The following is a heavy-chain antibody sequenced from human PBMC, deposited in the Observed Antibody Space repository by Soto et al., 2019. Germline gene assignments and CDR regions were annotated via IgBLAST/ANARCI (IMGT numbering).Heavy chain of an antibody. J-gene: IGHJ5*02. CDR1: GGSISSGDYY. CDR2: IYYSGST. D-gene: IGHD3-3*01. Sequence: QVQLQESGPGLVKPSQTLSLTCTVSGGSISSGDYYWSWIRQHPGKGLEWIGYIYYSGSTYYNPSLKSRVNISVDTSKNPFSLKLSSVTAADTAVYYCARWWSGSRQGFDPWGQGTLVTVSS. V-gene: IGHV4-31*03. CDR3: ARWWSGSRQGFDP.